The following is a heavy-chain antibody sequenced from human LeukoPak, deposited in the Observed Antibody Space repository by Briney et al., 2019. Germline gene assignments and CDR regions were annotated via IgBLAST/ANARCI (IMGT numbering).Heavy chain of an antibody. CDR1: GFTFDDYA. D-gene: IGHD6-6*01. J-gene: IGHJ5*02. CDR3: AKESIAARPSYNWFDP. Sequence: QTGGSLRLSCAASGFTFDDYAMHWVRQAPGKGLEWVSGISWNSGSIGYADSVKGRFTISRDNAKNSLYLQMNSLRAEDTALYYCAKESIAARPSYNWFDPWGQGTLVAVSS. CDR2: ISWNSGSI. V-gene: IGHV3-9*01.